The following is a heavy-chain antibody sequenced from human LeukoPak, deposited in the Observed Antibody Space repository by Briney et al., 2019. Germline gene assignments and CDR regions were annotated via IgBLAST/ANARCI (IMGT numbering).Heavy chain of an antibody. CDR1: GGSISSYY. D-gene: IGHD6-13*01. V-gene: IGHV4-59*01. Sequence: PSETLSLTCTVSGGSISSYYWSRIRQPPGKGLEWIGYIYYSGSTNYNPSLKSRVTISVDTSKNQFSLKLSSVTAADTAVYYCARGLAAAANWFDPWGQGTLVTVSS. J-gene: IGHJ5*02. CDR3: ARGLAAAANWFDP. CDR2: IYYSGST.